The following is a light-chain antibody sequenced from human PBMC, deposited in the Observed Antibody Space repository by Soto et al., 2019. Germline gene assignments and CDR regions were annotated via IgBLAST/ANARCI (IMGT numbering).Light chain of an antibody. Sequence: QSVLTQSSSASAYLGSSVKLTCTLSSGHSSYIIAWHQQQPGKAPRYLMKLEGSGNYNKGSGVPDRFSGSSSGADRYLTISKLQFEDEADYYCETWDSNNWVFGGGTKLTVL. CDR1: SGHSSYI. V-gene: IGLV4-60*02. CDR3: ETWDSNNWV. J-gene: IGLJ3*02. CDR2: LEGSGNY.